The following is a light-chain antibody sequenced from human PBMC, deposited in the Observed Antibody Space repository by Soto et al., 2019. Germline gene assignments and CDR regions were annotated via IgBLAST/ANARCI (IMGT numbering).Light chain of an antibody. CDR3: LQGYSPPWT. J-gene: IGKJ1*01. V-gene: IGKV1-39*01. CDR1: QSISTY. CDR2: SAS. Sequence: DVQSTQSQNSQSASVGDRVTITCRASQSISTYLNWYQQKPGKAPEFLIYSASSLQSGVPSRFSGSGSGTDFTLTINSLQPEDFATYYCLQGYSPPWTFGQGTEVDIK.